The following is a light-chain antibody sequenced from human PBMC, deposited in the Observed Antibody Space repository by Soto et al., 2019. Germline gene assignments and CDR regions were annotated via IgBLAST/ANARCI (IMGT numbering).Light chain of an antibody. CDR3: QQYGSSPST. V-gene: IGKV3-20*01. J-gene: IGKJ1*01. CDR2: GAS. Sequence: EIVMTQSPATLSVPPGEIATLSCIASQSVSSSYLAWYQQKPGQAPRLLIYGASSRATGIPDRFSGSGSGTDFTLTISGLEPEDFAVYYCQQYGSSPSTFGQGTKVDIK. CDR1: QSVSSSY.